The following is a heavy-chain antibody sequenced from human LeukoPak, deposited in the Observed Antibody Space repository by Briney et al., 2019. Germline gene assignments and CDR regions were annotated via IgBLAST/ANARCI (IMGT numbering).Heavy chain of an antibody. V-gene: IGHV4-31*03. CDR2: IYYSGST. D-gene: IGHD3-22*01. J-gene: IGHJ1*01. CDR1: GGSISSGGYY. CDR3: ARVRLGYDSDQH. Sequence: SETLSLTCTVSGGSISSGGYYWSWIRQHPGTGLEWIGYIYYSGSTYYNPSLKSRVTISVDTSKNQFSLKLSSVTAADTAVYYCARVRLGYDSDQHWGQGTLVTVSS.